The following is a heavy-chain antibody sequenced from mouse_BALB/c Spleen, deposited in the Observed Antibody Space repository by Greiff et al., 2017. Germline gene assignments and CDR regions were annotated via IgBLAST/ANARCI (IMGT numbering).Heavy chain of an antibody. CDR3: ARQGNGNYGGWFAY. V-gene: IGHV5-6*01. CDR1: GFTFSSYG. CDR2: ISSGGSYT. Sequence: EVQLVESGGGLVQPGGSRKLSCAASGFTFSSYGMSWVRQTPDKRLEWVATISSGGSYTYYPDSVKGRFTISRDNAKNTLYLQMSSLKSEDTAMYYCARQGNGNYGGWFAYWGQGTLVTVSA. J-gene: IGHJ3*01. D-gene: IGHD2-1*01.